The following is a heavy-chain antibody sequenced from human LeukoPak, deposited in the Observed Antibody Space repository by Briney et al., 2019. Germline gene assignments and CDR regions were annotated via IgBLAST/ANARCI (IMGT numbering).Heavy chain of an antibody. Sequence: GGSLRLSCAASGFTFSSYWMSWVRQAPGKGLEWVSSISSSSSYIYYADSVKGRFTISRDNAKNSLYLQMNSLRAEDTAVYYCARGTNYYGSGSYAMDVWGKGTTVTVSS. CDR3: ARGTNYYGSGSYAMDV. CDR1: GFTFSSYW. V-gene: IGHV3-21*01. D-gene: IGHD3-10*01. CDR2: ISSSSSYI. J-gene: IGHJ6*03.